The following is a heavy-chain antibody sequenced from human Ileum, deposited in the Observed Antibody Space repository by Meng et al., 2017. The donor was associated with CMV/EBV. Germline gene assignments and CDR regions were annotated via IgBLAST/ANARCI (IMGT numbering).Heavy chain of an antibody. J-gene: IGHJ2*01. V-gene: IGHV3-48*04. CDR2: ISVSGATI. CDR1: GFTFSTYS. Sequence: GGSLRLSCAASGFTFSTYSMNWVRQAPGKGLEWVSYISVSGATIHYADSVKGRFTISRDNAKNSLFLQMNSLRVEDTAVYYCARARGGNSKYWYFDLWGRGTLVTVSS. D-gene: IGHD4-23*01. CDR3: ARARGGNSKYWYFDL.